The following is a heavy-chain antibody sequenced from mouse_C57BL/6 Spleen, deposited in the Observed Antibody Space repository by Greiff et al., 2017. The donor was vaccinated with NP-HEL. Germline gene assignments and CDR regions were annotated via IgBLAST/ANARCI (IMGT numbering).Heavy chain of an antibody. CDR1: GYTFTSYW. V-gene: IGHV1-61*01. Sequence: QVQLKQPGAELVRPGSSVKLSCKASGYTFTSYWMDWVKQRPGQGLEWIGNIYPSDSETHYNQKFKDKATLTVDKSSSTAYMQLSSLTSEDSAGYYCARGGNFDYWGQGTTLTVSS. D-gene: IGHD1-1*01. J-gene: IGHJ2*01. CDR2: IYPSDSET. CDR3: ARGGNFDY.